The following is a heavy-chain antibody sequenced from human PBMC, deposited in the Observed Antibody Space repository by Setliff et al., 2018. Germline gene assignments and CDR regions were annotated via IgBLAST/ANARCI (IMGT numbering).Heavy chain of an antibody. D-gene: IGHD6-19*01. CDR1: GGSISSYY. J-gene: IGHJ6*03. CDR3: AREQWLDPPGYYYMDV. CDR2: IYIGGSA. Sequence: PSETLSLTCTVSGGSISSYYWSWIRQPAGKGLEWIGHIYIGGSANYNPSRKSRVTISIDTSKNQFSMKLNSVTAADMALYYCAREQWLDPPGYYYMDVWAKGTTVTVSS. V-gene: IGHV4-4*07.